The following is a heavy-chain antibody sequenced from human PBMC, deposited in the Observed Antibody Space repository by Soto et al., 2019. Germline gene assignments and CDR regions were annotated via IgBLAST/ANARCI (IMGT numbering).Heavy chain of an antibody. CDR2: INHSGST. Sequence: SETLSLTCAVYGGSFSGDYWSWIRQPPGKGLEWIGEINHSGSTNYNPSLKSRVTISVDTSKNQFSLKLSSVTAADTAVYYCARGVGYDILTGYYAPYYYYYMDVWGKGTTVTVSS. D-gene: IGHD3-9*01. V-gene: IGHV4-34*01. J-gene: IGHJ6*03. CDR3: ARGVGYDILTGYYAPYYYYYMDV. CDR1: GGSFSGDY.